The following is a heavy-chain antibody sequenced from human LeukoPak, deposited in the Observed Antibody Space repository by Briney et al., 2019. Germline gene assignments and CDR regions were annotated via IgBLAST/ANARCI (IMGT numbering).Heavy chain of an antibody. Sequence: PGGSLRLSCAASGFTFSSYAMSWVRQVPEKGLEWVSGISGSGGSTSYADSVKGRFTISRDNAKNSLYLQMNSLRAEDTAVYYCARGPDYTIAVADYWGQGTLVTVSS. D-gene: IGHD6-19*01. CDR1: GFTFSSYA. CDR3: ARGPDYTIAVADY. V-gene: IGHV3-23*01. J-gene: IGHJ4*02. CDR2: ISGSGGST.